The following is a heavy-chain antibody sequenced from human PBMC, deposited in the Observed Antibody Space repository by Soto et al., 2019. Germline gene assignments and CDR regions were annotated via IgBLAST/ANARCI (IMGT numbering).Heavy chain of an antibody. V-gene: IGHV1-69*06. J-gene: IGHJ5*02. Sequence: SVKVSCKASGGTFSSYAISWVRQAPGQGLEWMGGIIPIFGTANYAQKFQGRVTITADKSTSTAYMELSSLRSEDTAVYYCASRLQVSRKPGLDPCGQGTLVTVSS. CDR1: GGTFSSYA. D-gene: IGHD4-4*01. CDR3: ASRLQVSRKPGLDP. CDR2: IIPIFGTA.